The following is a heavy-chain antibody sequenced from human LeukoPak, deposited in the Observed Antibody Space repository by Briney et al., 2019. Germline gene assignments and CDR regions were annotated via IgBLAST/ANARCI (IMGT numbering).Heavy chain of an antibody. CDR2: ISATGDHT. Sequence: GGSLRLSCAASGFTFGTYGLAWVRQAPGKGLEWVSAISATGDHTYYADSVKGRFSISRDNPKNTLFLRMNSLRAEDTALYYCAKEMGSSQPFDYWGQGTLVTVSS. CDR1: GFTFGTYG. V-gene: IGHV3-23*01. J-gene: IGHJ4*02. D-gene: IGHD3-10*01. CDR3: AKEMGSSQPFDY.